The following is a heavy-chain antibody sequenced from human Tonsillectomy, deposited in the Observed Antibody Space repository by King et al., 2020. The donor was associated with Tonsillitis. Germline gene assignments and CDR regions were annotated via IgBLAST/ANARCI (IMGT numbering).Heavy chain of an antibody. Sequence: QLVQSGPEVKKPGTSVKVSCKASGFTFTSSAMQWVRQARGQRLEWIGWIVVGSGNINYAQKFQERVTITRDMSTSTAYMELSSLRSEDTAVYYCAAAGGVITPPSFDYWGQGTLVTVSS. V-gene: IGHV1-58*02. D-gene: IGHD3-10*01. CDR2: IVVGSGNI. CDR3: AAAGGVITPPSFDY. CDR1: GFTFTSSA. J-gene: IGHJ4*02.